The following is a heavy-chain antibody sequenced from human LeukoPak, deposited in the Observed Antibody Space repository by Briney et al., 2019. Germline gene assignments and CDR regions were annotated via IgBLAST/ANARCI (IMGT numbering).Heavy chain of an antibody. Sequence: QXXGXXXXXXGWINPNNGGTNYAQRFQGRVTMTRDTSISTAYMEVSRLRFDDTAVYYCASGPSLGTTHPYFDYWGQGTLVTVSS. D-gene: IGHD2-15*01. CDR3: ASGPSLGTTHPYFDY. J-gene: IGHJ4*02. CDR2: INPNNGGT. V-gene: IGHV1-2*02.